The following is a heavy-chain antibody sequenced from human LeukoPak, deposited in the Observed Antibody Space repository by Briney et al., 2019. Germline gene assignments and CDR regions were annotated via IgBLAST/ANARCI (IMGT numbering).Heavy chain of an antibody. CDR2: IKQDGSEK. CDR3: ARVNPLMAPGALDI. D-gene: IGHD2-8*01. Sequence: GGSLRLSCAASEFTLSSYWMAWVRQAPGKGLAWVANIKQDGSEKYYVDSVKGRFTISRDNARNSLYLQMNNLRAEDTAIFYCARVNPLMAPGALDIWGQGTMVAVSS. V-gene: IGHV3-7*01. J-gene: IGHJ3*02. CDR1: EFTLSSYW.